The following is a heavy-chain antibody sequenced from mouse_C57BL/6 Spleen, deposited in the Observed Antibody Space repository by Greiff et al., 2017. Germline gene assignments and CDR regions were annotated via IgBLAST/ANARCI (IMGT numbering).Heavy chain of an antibody. D-gene: IGHD3-2*02. CDR3: ARETAQGPYYFGG. V-gene: IGHV1-82*01. J-gene: IGHJ2*01. CDR1: GYAFSSSW. Sequence: QVQLQQSGPELVKPGASVKISCKASGYAFSSSWMNWVKQRPGKGLEWIGRIYPGDGDTNYNGKFKGKATLTADKSSSTAYMQLSSLTSEDSAVYYCARETAQGPYYFGGWGQGTTLTFS. CDR2: IYPGDGDT.